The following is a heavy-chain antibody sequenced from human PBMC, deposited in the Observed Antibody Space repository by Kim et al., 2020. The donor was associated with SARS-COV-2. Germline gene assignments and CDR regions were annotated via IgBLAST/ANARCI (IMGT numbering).Heavy chain of an antibody. CDR3: AKQHPYASGTYAPYYFDC. CDR2: IYYSGRT. V-gene: IGHV4-39*01. CDR1: GGSISTNPSY. D-gene: IGHD3-10*01. J-gene: IGHJ4*02. Sequence: SETLSLTCTVSGGSISTNPSYWGWIRQPPGKGLEWIGTIYYSGRTYYNPSLKSRFAISVDTSKNQFSLKVNSVTTTDTAVYYCAKQHPYASGTYAPYYFDCWGQGTLVTVSS.